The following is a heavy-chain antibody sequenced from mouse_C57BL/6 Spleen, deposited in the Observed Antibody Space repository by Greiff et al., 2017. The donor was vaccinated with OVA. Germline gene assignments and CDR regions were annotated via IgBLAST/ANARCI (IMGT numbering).Heavy chain of an antibody. CDR3: ARSGGNYERYFDV. Sequence: QVQLQQPGAELVMPGASVKLSCKASGYTFTSYWMHWVKQRPGQGLEWIGEIDPSDSYTNYNQKFKGKSTLTVDKSSSTAYMQLSSLTSEDAAVYYCARSGGNYERYFDVWGTGTTVTVSS. V-gene: IGHV1-69*01. CDR2: IDPSDSYT. CDR1: GYTFTSYW. J-gene: IGHJ1*03. D-gene: IGHD2-1*01.